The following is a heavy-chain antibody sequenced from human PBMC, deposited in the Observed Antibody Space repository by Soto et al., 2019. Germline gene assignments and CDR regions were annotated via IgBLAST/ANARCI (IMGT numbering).Heavy chain of an antibody. Sequence: GASVKVSCKASGGTFSSYAISWVRQAPGQGLEWMGGIIPIFGTANYAQKFLGRVTITADKSTSTAYMELSSLRSEDTAVYYCASPPPYCSSTSCYGVGGMDVWGQGTTVTVSS. CDR1: GGTFSSYA. J-gene: IGHJ6*02. V-gene: IGHV1-69*06. CDR3: ASPPPYCSSTSCYGVGGMDV. CDR2: IIPIFGTA. D-gene: IGHD2-2*01.